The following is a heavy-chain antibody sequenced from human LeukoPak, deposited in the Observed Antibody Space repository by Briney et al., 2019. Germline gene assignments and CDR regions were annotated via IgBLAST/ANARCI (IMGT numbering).Heavy chain of an antibody. CDR1: GFTVSSNY. Sequence: GGSLRLSCAASGFTVSSNYMSWVRQAPGKGLEWVSVIYSGGSTYYADSVKGRFTISRDNPKNTLYLQMNSLRAEDTAVYYCAREYYDFWSGYYSYYYYYMDVWGKGTTVTVSS. J-gene: IGHJ6*03. D-gene: IGHD3-3*01. CDR3: AREYYDFWSGYYSYYYYYMDV. CDR2: IYSGGST. V-gene: IGHV3-66*02.